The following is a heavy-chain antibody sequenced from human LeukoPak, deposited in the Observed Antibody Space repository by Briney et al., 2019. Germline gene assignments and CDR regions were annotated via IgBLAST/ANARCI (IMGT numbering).Heavy chain of an antibody. CDR3: ARDLNRDYSGFDY. J-gene: IGHJ4*02. CDR2: IKSKTDGGTT. D-gene: IGHD3-10*01. V-gene: IGHV3-15*01. Sequence: GGSLRLSCAASGFTFSNAWMSWVRQAPGKGLEWVGRIKSKTDGGTTDYAAPVKGRFTISRDNSKNTLYLQMNSLRAEDTAVYYCARDLNRDYSGFDYWGQGTLVTVSS. CDR1: GFTFSNAW.